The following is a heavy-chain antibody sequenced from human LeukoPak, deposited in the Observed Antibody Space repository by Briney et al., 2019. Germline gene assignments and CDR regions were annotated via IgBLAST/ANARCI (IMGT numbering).Heavy chain of an antibody. CDR3: ASIYWYDAFDI. V-gene: IGHV3-74*01. J-gene: IGHJ3*02. CDR2: INSDGSST. CDR1: GFTLSSYW. D-gene: IGHD2-8*02. Sequence: GGSLRLSCAASGFTLSSYWMHWVRQAPGKGLVWVSRINSDGSSTSYADSVKGRFTISRDNAKNTLYLQMNSLRAEDTAVYYCASIYWYDAFDIWGQGTMVTVSS.